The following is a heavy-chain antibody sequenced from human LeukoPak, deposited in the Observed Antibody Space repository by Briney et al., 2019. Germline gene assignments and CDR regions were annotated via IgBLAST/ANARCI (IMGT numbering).Heavy chain of an antibody. D-gene: IGHD3-22*01. CDR1: GFTFSSYS. CDR2: ISSSSSYI. V-gene: IGHV3-21*01. Sequence: GGSLRLSCAASGFTFSSYSMNWVRQAPGKGLEWVSSISSSSSYIYYADSVKGRFTISRDNAKNSLYLQMNSLRAEDTAAYYCARDPLYDSSGYYRSAEYYFDYWGQGTLVTVSS. J-gene: IGHJ4*02. CDR3: ARDPLYDSSGYYRSAEYYFDY.